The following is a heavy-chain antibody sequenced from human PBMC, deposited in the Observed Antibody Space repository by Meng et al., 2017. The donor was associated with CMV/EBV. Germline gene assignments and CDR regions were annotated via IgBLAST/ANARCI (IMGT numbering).Heavy chain of an antibody. Sequence: GESLKISCAASGFTFSSYAMSWVRQAPGKGLEWVSGINWNGGSTGYADSVKGRFTISRDNAKNSLYLQMNSLRAEDTALYYCARDQSGSYYDFWSGYYTEKYYYGMDVWGQGTTVTVSS. D-gene: IGHD3-3*01. CDR3: ARDQSGSYYDFWSGYYTEKYYYGMDV. J-gene: IGHJ6*02. V-gene: IGHV3-20*04. CDR1: GFTFSSYA. CDR2: INWNGGST.